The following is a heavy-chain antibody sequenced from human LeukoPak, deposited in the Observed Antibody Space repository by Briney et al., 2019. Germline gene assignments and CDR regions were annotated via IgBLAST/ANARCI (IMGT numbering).Heavy chain of an antibody. CDR2: FDPEDGET. D-gene: IGHD5-12*01. J-gene: IGHJ6*03. CDR1: GYTLTELS. Sequence: GASVKVSCKVSGYTLTELSMHWVRQAPGKGLEWMGGFDPEDGETIYAQKFHGGVTMTEDTPTDTAYMELSSLRSDDTAVDYCTTKVVATTAHPVDYWGKGTTVT. CDR3: TTKVVATTAHPVDY. V-gene: IGHV1-24*01.